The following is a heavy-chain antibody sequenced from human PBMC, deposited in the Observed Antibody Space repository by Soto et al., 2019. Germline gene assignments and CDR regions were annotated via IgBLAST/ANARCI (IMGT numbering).Heavy chain of an antibody. CDR1: GDSVSSGSYY. J-gene: IGHJ4*02. CDR2: IYYSGST. CDR3: AGMTTVFDY. V-gene: IGHV4-61*01. D-gene: IGHD4-17*01. Sequence: PWETLSLTCTVSGDSVSSGSYYWSWIRQPPGKGLEWIGYIYYSGSTNYNPSLKSRVTISVDTSKNQFSLKLSSVTAADTAVYYCAGMTTVFDYWGQGTLVTVSS.